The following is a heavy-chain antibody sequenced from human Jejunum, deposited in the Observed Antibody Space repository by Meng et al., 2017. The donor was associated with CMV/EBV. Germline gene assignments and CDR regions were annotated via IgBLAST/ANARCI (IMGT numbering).Heavy chain of an antibody. J-gene: IGHJ4*02. CDR1: GFTFSGDW. CDR2: INGDGTRS. D-gene: IGHD2-15*01. V-gene: IGHV3-74*01. Sequence: SGFTFSGDWMQWVRQAPGKGLMLVSRINGDGTRSGYADSVKGRFTISRDNANNMLYLQLDSLRAEDTAVYYCVTNVYCSGGGCRNYWGQGTLVTLL. CDR3: VTNVYCSGGGCRNY.